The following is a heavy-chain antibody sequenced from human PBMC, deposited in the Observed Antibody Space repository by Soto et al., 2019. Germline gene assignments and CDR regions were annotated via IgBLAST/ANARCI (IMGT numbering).Heavy chain of an antibody. V-gene: IGHV3-48*02. J-gene: IGHJ4*02. CDR2: ISIGSRDM. CDR1: GLTCSNNG. CDR3: ARDWGVFASDLKIHIPHLEY. Sequence: GGSLRLSCVPSGLTCSNNGMNWVRQAPGKGLEWVSFISIGSRDMDYAYSVKGRFTISRDQARLYLQMNSLRDDDTAVYYCARDWGVFASDLKIHIPHLEYWGRGTLVTVSS. D-gene: IGHD3-10*01.